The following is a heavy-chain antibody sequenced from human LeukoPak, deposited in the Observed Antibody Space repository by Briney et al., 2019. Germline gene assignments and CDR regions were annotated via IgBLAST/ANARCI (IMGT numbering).Heavy chain of an antibody. CDR3: ARDLVGVAAAGYVRFDY. V-gene: IGHV1-18*01. D-gene: IGHD6-13*01. CDR1: GYTFTSYG. J-gene: IGHJ4*02. Sequence: GASVKVSCKASGYTFTSYGISWVRQAPGQGLEWMGWISAYNGNTNYAQKLQGRVTVTTDTSTSTAYMELRSLRSDDTAVYYCARDLVGVAAAGYVRFDYWGQGTLVTVSS. CDR2: ISAYNGNT.